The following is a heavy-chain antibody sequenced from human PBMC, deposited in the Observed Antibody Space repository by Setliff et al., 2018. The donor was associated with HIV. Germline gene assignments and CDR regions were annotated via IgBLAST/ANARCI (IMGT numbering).Heavy chain of an antibody. CDR1: GYTFTGHF. CDR3: ARDTATGWYGESKMSDF. V-gene: IGHV1-2*02. CDR2: INPNSGAT. D-gene: IGHD3-10*01. J-gene: IGHJ4*02. Sequence: ASVKVSCKTAGYTFTGHFIHWMRQAPGQGLEWMGWINPNSGATDYAWRFEDRVTMTGDTSIRTVYMELSSLRSDDTAVYYCARDTATGWYGESKMSDFWGQGTLVTVSS.